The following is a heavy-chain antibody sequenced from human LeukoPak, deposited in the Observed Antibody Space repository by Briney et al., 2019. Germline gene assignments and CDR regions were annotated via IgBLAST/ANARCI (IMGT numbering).Heavy chain of an antibody. CDR3: ARDRSGWTADYYYYYMDV. V-gene: IGHV4-59*01. CDR1: GGSISSYY. CDR2: IYYSGST. J-gene: IGHJ6*03. D-gene: IGHD2-15*01. Sequence: SETLSLTCTVSGGSISSYYWSWIRQPPGKGLEWIGYIYYSGSTNYNPSLKSRVTISVDTSKNQFSLKLSSVTAADTAVYYCARDRSGWTADYYYYYMDVWGKGTTVTISS.